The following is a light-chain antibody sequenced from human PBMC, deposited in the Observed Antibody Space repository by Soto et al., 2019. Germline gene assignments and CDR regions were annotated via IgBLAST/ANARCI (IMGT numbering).Light chain of an antibody. V-gene: IGKV1-5*01. Sequence: DIQMAQAPFILSPHLLARVTNTGRSSAIMSHCSAWYQQKPGKAPILLIYAASNLQGGVPSRFSGSGSGIEFTLTISSLQPDDFATYYCKQYKSYWTCGKGPKVDIK. J-gene: IGKJ1*01. CDR1: AIMSHC. CDR3: KQYKSYWT. CDR2: AAS.